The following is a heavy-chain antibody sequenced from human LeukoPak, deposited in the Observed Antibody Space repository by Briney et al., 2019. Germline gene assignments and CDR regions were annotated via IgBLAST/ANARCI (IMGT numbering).Heavy chain of an antibody. D-gene: IGHD6-19*01. CDR1: GGSISNYF. V-gene: IGHV4-59*01. Sequence: SETLSLTCTVSGGSISNYFWSWIRQPPGKGLEWVAYIYDSGTSNYNPSLKGRVTISVDTSKNQFSLSLSSVTAADTAVYYCARSNGWYSFDYWGQGTLVTVSS. CDR3: ARSNGWYSFDY. CDR2: IYDSGTS. J-gene: IGHJ4*02.